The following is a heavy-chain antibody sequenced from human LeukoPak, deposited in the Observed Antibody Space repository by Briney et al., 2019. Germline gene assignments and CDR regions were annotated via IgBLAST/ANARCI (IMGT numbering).Heavy chain of an antibody. CDR3: AKPKDTAVGRYFDY. D-gene: IGHD2-2*01. CDR1: GFTFSNYA. Sequence: GGSLRLSCAASGFTFSNYAMRWVRQAPGKGVEWVSAISASGGSTYYADSVKGRFTISRDNSKNTLYLQMNSLTAEDTAVYYCAKPKDTAVGRYFDYWGQGTLVTVSS. J-gene: IGHJ4*02. CDR2: ISASGGST. V-gene: IGHV3-23*01.